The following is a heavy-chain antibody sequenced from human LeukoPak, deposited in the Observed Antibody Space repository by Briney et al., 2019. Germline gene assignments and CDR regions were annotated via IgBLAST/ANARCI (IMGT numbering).Heavy chain of an antibody. CDR2: ISGSGGST. CDR1: GFTFSSYS. D-gene: IGHD6-19*01. CDR3: AKVVPGIAVAGTLDY. J-gene: IGHJ4*02. Sequence: GGSLRLSCAASGFTFSSYSMNWVRQAPGKGLEWVSAISGSGGSTYYADSVKGRFTISRDNSKNTLYLQMNSLRAEDTAVYYCAKVVPGIAVAGTLDYWGQGTLVTVSS. V-gene: IGHV3-23*01.